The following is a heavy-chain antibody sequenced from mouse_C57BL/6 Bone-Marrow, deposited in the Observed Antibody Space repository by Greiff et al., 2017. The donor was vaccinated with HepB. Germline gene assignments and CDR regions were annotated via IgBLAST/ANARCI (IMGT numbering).Heavy chain of an antibody. CDR1: GFTFSDYG. CDR3: ARKEITTVVAHWYFDV. D-gene: IGHD1-1*01. V-gene: IGHV5-17*01. J-gene: IGHJ1*03. CDR2: ISSGSSTI. Sequence: EVKLVESGGGLVKPGGSLKLSCAASGFTFSDYGMHWVRQAPEKGLEWVAYISSGSSTIYYADTVKGRFTISRDNAKHTLFLQMTSLRSEDTAMYYCARKEITTVVAHWYFDVWGTGTTVTVSS.